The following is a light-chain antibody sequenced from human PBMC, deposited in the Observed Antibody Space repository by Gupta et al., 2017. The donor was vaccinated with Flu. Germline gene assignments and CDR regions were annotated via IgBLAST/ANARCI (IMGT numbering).Light chain of an antibody. J-gene: IGKJ1*01. V-gene: IGKV4-1*01. CDR2: WAA. CDR3: QKYYRTPGT. Sequence: AVYKKKAAQPPNVLMYWAAPRQCGVTDRFTGRASGTDFTLTLSSVKAEDWAVYYSQKYYRTPGTFGQGTKVEIK.